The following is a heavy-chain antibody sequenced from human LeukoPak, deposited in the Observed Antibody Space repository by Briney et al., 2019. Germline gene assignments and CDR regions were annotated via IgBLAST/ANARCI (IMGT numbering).Heavy chain of an antibody. CDR2: IIPIFGTA. Sequence: SVKVSCKASGGTFSSFAINWVRQAPGQGLEWMGGIIPIFGTANYAQKFQGRVTITADESTSTAYMELSSLRSEDTAVYYCARTPYYYGSGSFDNWFDPWGQGTLVTVSS. V-gene: IGHV1-69*13. D-gene: IGHD3-10*01. J-gene: IGHJ5*02. CDR3: ARTPYYYGSGSFDNWFDP. CDR1: GGTFSSFA.